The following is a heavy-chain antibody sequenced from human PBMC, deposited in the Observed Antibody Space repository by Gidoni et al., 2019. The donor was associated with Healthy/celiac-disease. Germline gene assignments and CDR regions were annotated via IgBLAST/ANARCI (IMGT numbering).Heavy chain of an antibody. Sequence: QVQLVESGGGVVQPGRSLRLSCAASGFTLSSYARHWVRQAPGKGLEWVAVISYDGSNKYYADSVKGRFTISRDNSKNTLYLQMNSLRAEDTAVYYCARDGFSGITGTGAYNWFDPWGQGTLVTVSS. D-gene: IGHD1-7*01. V-gene: IGHV3-30-3*01. CDR1: GFTLSSYA. J-gene: IGHJ5*02. CDR2: ISYDGSNK. CDR3: ARDGFSGITGTGAYNWFDP.